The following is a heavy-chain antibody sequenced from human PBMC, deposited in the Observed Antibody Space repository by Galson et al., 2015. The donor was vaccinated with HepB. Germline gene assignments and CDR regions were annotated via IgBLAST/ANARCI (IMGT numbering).Heavy chain of an antibody. V-gene: IGHV4-59*08. CDR1: GGSISSYY. Sequence: ETLSLTCTVSGGSISSYYWSWIRQPPGKGLEWIGYIYYSGSTNYNPSLKSRVTITVDTSKNQFSLKLSSVTAADTAVYYCARLGSSWQIDYWGQGTLVTVSS. CDR2: IYYSGST. CDR3: ARLGSSWQIDY. J-gene: IGHJ4*02. D-gene: IGHD6-13*01.